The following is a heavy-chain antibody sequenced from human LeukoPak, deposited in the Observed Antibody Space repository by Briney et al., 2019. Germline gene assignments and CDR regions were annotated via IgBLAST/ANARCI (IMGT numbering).Heavy chain of an antibody. CDR1: GFIISNYA. CDR3: VKDLYKGDSASWYFFHY. V-gene: IGHV3-64D*06. D-gene: IGHD6-13*01. Sequence: GGSLRLSCSASGFIISNYAMHWVRQAPGKGLEYVSAISANGGTTYYADSVKGRFTISRDTSKNTLYLQMSSLRAEDTAMYHCVKDLYKGDSASWYFFHYWGQGTLVTVSS. J-gene: IGHJ4*02. CDR2: ISANGGTT.